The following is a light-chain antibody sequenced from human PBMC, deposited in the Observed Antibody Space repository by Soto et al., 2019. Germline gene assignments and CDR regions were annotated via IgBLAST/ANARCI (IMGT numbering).Light chain of an antibody. CDR2: GAS. CDR1: QSVSNS. J-gene: IGKJ1*01. V-gene: IGKV3-15*01. Sequence: IVMTQSPATLSVYPGERANLSCRASQSVSNSLAWHQQKPGQGPRLLIYGASTRATGIPARFSGSGSGTDFTLTISSLQSEDFAVYYCQQYSKWPLTFGQGTNVEI. CDR3: QQYSKWPLT.